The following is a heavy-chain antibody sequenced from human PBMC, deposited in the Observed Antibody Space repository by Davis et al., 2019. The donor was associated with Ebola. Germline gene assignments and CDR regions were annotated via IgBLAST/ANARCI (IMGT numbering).Heavy chain of an antibody. CDR3: ARQRWLPRVRYYFDY. J-gene: IGHJ4*02. CDR2: ISGTSVYI. D-gene: IGHD6-19*01. Sequence: PGGSLRLSCAASGFTFSDYSMNWVRQAPGKGLEWVSSISGTSVYIYYADSVKGRFTISRDNAKNSLYLQMNSLRAEDTAVYYCARQRWLPRVRYYFDYWGQGTLVTVSS. V-gene: IGHV3-21*04. CDR1: GFTFSDYS.